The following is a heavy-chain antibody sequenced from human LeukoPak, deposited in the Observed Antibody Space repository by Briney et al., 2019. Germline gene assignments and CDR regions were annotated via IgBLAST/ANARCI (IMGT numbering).Heavy chain of an antibody. J-gene: IGHJ3*02. D-gene: IGHD3-22*01. V-gene: IGHV3-21*01. Sequence: GGSLRLSCATSGFTFKNYAMNWVRQAPGKGLEWVSSISGDSSDIYYADSVMGRSTISRDNAKNSLYLQMNSLRAEDTAVYYCARVPRYYYDGPDIWGQGTMVTVSS. CDR1: GFTFKNYA. CDR3: ARVPRYYYDGPDI. CDR2: ISGDSSDI.